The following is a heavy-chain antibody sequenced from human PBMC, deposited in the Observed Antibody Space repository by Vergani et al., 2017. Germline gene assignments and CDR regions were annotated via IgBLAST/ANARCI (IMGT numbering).Heavy chain of an antibody. CDR3: ARATAGNYYYYGMDV. Sequence: QVQLVQSGAEVKKPGSSVKVSCKSSGGTFSSYTISWVRQAPGQGLGWMGRIIPILGIANYAQKFQGRVTITADKSTSTAYMELSSLRSEDTAVYYCARATAGNYYYYGMDVWGQGTTVTVPS. CDR1: GGTFSSYT. D-gene: IGHD6-13*01. CDR2: IIPILGIA. V-gene: IGHV1-69*02. J-gene: IGHJ6*02.